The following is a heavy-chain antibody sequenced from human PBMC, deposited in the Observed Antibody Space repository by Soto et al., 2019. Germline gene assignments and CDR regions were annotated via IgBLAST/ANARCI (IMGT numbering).Heavy chain of an antibody. CDR2: ISRGGSPI. J-gene: IGHJ6*02. CDR3: ARERQWLGYAMDV. D-gene: IGHD6-19*01. CDR1: GFTFSSSE. Sequence: LRLSCAASGFTFSSSEMNWVRQAPGKGLEWVSYISRGGSPIHYADSVKGRFTISRDNAKNSLSLQMNSLRAEDTAVYYCARERQWLGYAMDVWGQGTTVTVSS. V-gene: IGHV3-48*03.